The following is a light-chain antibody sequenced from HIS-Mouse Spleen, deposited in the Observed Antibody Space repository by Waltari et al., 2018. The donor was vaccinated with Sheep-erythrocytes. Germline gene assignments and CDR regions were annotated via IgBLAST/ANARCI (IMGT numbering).Light chain of an antibody. CDR2: DAS. CDR1: KDISNY. CDR3: QQYDNLPGLT. J-gene: IGKJ4*01. V-gene: IGKV1-33*01. Sequence: DIQMTQSPSSLSASVGDRVTIPCQASKDISNYLNWYQQKPGKAPKLLIYDASNLETGVPSRFSGSGSGTDFTFTISSLQPEDIATYYCQQYDNLPGLTFGGGTKVEIK.